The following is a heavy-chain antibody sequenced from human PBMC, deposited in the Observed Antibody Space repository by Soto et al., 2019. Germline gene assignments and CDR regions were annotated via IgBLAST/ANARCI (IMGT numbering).Heavy chain of an antibody. Sequence: PSETLSLTCTVSGGSISRDSYYWGWIRQSPEKGLEWSASISYSGSTYYNPTLKSRLIISVDTSKSQFSLKLSSVTAADTAVYYCARGNVVAIDYWGQGTLVTVSS. CDR1: GGSISRDSYY. V-gene: IGHV4-39*01. CDR3: ARGNVVAIDY. D-gene: IGHD2-21*01. J-gene: IGHJ4*02. CDR2: ISYSGST.